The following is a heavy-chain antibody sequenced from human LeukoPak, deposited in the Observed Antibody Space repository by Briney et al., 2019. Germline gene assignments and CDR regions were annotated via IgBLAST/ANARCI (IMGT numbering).Heavy chain of an antibody. D-gene: IGHD6-19*01. Sequence: GRSLRLSCAASGFTFSSYGMHWVRQAPCKGLEWVAVIWYDGSNKYYADSMKGRFTISRDNSKNTLYLQMNSLRAEDTAVYYCARDALSMAGVFDYWGQGTLVTVSS. CDR1: GFTFSSYG. V-gene: IGHV3-33*01. CDR3: ARDALSMAGVFDY. J-gene: IGHJ4*02. CDR2: IWYDGSNK.